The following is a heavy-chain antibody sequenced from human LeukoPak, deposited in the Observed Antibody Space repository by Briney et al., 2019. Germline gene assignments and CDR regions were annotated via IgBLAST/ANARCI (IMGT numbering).Heavy chain of an antibody. J-gene: IGHJ4*02. CDR2: INSDGSST. D-gene: IGHD3-16*01. V-gene: IGHV3-74*01. CDR1: GFTFSSYW. Sequence: GGSLRLSCAASGFTFSSYWMHWVRQVPGKGLVWVSRINSDGSSTSYADSVKGRFTISRDNAKNTLYLQMNSLRADDTAVYYCGRGGSRPVDYWGQGTLVTVSS. CDR3: GRGGSRPVDY.